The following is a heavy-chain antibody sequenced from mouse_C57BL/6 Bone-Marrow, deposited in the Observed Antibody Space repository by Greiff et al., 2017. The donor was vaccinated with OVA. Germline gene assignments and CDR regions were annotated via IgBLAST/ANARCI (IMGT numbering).Heavy chain of an antibody. D-gene: IGHD1-1*01. CDR1: GFNIKDDY. CDR2: IDPENGDT. Sequence: VQLQQSGAELVRPGASVKLSCTASGFNIKDDYMHWVKQRPEQGLEWIGWIDPENGDTEYASKFQGKATITAETSSNTAYLQLSSLTSEDTAVYYCTPSFYVVYFDYWGQGTTLTVSS. CDR3: TPSFYVVYFDY. J-gene: IGHJ2*01. V-gene: IGHV14-4*01.